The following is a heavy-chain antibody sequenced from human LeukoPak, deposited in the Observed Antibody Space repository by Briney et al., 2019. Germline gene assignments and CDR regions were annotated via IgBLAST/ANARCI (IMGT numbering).Heavy chain of an antibody. CDR1: GGSISSSSYY. Sequence: SETLSLTCTVSGGSISSSSYYWGWIRQPPGKGLEWIGSIYYSGSTYYSPSLKSRVTISVDTSKNQFSLKLSSVTAADTAVYYCARQDGRHFDYWGQGTLVTVSS. V-gene: IGHV4-39*01. J-gene: IGHJ4*02. CDR2: IYYSGST. D-gene: IGHD2-15*01. CDR3: ARQDGRHFDY.